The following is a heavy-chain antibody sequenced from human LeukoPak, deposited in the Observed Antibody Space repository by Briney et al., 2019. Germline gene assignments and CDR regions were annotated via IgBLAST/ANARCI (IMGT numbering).Heavy chain of an antibody. D-gene: IGHD5-24*01. CDR2: IYSGGST. Sequence: QAGGSLRLSCAASGFTVSSNYMSWVRQAPGKGLEWVSVIYSGGSTYYADSVKGRFTISRDNSKNTLYLQMNSLGAEDTAVYYCARELEGYCDYWGQGTLVTVSS. J-gene: IGHJ4*02. CDR1: GFTVSSNY. V-gene: IGHV3-66*01. CDR3: ARELEGYCDY.